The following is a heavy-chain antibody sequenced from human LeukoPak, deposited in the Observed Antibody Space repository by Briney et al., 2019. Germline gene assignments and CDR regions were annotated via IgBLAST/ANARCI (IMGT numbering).Heavy chain of an antibody. D-gene: IGHD3-10*01. CDR2: IYSGGTT. CDR1: GFILSSND. J-gene: IGHJ5*02. CDR3: ARDVRPYGSGSYSRFDP. Sequence: GGSLSLSCAASGFILSSNDMTWVRPAQGEGLGWVSVIYSGGTTYYADSVKGRFTISRDNYKNTLYLQMNSLRAEDTAVYYCARDVRPYGSGSYSRFDPWGQGTRVTVAS. V-gene: IGHV3-66*01.